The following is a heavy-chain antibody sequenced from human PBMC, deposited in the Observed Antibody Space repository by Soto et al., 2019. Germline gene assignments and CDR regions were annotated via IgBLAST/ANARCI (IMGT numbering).Heavy chain of an antibody. CDR3: ARVYDATLNS. CDR1: GGSINSGAYY. D-gene: IGHD5-12*01. J-gene: IGHJ5*02. V-gene: IGHV4-39*02. CDR2: IYYSGTT. Sequence: QLQLQESGPGLVKPSETLSLTCTVAGGSINSGAYYWGWIRQPPGMGLEWIGRIYYSGTTYYNPSMKRPATISTDTYKNHFPLNLSSVTAADTAVYYCARVYDATLNSWGKGTLVTVSS.